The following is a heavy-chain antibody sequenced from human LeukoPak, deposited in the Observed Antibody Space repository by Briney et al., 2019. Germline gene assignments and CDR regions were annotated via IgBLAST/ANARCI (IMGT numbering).Heavy chain of an antibody. J-gene: IGHJ6*04. Sequence: GGSLRLSCAASGFSFSRYWMIWVRQAPGKGLEWVSYISSSGSTIYYADSVKGRFTISRDNAKNSLYLQMNSLRAEDTAVYYCAELGITMIGGVWGKGTTVTISS. V-gene: IGHV3-48*03. D-gene: IGHD3-10*02. CDR3: AELGITMIGGV. CDR2: ISSSGSTI. CDR1: GFSFSRYW.